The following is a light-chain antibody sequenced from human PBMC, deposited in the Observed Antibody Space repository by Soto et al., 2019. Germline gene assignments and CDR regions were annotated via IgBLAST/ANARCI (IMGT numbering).Light chain of an antibody. CDR1: QTINNW. CDR3: QHYNSYPWT. V-gene: IGKV1-5*01. J-gene: IGKJ1*01. CDR2: HAS. Sequence: DIQMTQSPSTPSASIGDRVTITCRASQTINNWLAWYQQKPGKAPNLLIYHASNLETGVPSRFSGSAFGTEFTLTISSLQPDDFATYYYQHYNSYPWTFGQGTKVEIK.